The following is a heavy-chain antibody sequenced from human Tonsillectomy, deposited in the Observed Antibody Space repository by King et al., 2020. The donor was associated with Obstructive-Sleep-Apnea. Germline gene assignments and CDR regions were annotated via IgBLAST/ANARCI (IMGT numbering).Heavy chain of an antibody. D-gene: IGHD6-13*01. V-gene: IGHV4-39*07. CDR2: IYYSGST. J-gene: IGHJ5*02. CDR3: ARDHPPLVRSLNEEGWFDP. Sequence: LQLQESGPGLVKPSETLSLTCTVSGGSINSSNDYWGWIRQPPGKGLEWIGSIYYSGSTSYNPSLKSRVTISVDTSKNQFSLRLSSVTAADTAMYYCARDHPPLVRSLNEEGWFDPWGQGTLVTVSS. CDR1: GGSINSSNDY.